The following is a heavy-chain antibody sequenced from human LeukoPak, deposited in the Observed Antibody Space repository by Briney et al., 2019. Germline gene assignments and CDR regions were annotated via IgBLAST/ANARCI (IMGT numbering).Heavy chain of an antibody. V-gene: IGHV4-4*07. D-gene: IGHD2-21*02. CDR1: GASISSFY. Sequence: PLETLSLTCTVSGASISSFYWSWIRQPAGKGLEWIGRVFTRGNNNYNPSLKSRVIMSGDRSKNQFSLKLSSVTAADTAVYYCARVGDSATYFDYWGQGTLVTVSS. J-gene: IGHJ4*02. CDR3: ARVGDSATYFDY. CDR2: VFTRGNN.